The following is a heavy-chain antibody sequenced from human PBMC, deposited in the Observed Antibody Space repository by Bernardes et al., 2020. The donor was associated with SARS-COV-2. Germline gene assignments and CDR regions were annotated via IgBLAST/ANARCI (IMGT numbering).Heavy chain of an antibody. D-gene: IGHD1-26*01. V-gene: IGHV4-39*01. CDR3: AKYEGRWELRLFDY. J-gene: IGHJ4*02. CDR1: GGSITNSNYY. Sequence: SETLSLTCTVSGGSITNSNYYWGWIRQPPGKGLEWIGSIYYRGTTYYSPSLKSRVTISVDTSKNQFSLNLNSVTAADTAVYYCAKYEGRWELRLFDYWGQGTLVTVSS. CDR2: IYYRGTT.